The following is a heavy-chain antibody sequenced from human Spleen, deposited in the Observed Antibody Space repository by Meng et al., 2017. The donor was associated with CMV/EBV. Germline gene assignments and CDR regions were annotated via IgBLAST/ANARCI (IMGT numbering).Heavy chain of an antibody. CDR3: ARGGSWFDP. CDR1: GGSISSFF. CDR2: IHHRGMT. D-gene: IGHD1-26*01. V-gene: IGHV4-59*01. Sequence: SVTLSLTCTVSGGSISSFFWSWIRQPPGKGLEWIAEIHHRGMTNYNPSLKSRVTISVDTSKNQFSLKLSSVTAADTAVYYCARGGSWFDPWGPGTLVTVSS. J-gene: IGHJ5*02.